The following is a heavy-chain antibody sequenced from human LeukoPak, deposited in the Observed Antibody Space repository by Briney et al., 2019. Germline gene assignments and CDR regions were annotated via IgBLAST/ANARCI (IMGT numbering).Heavy chain of an antibody. CDR3: ARETSLMTTVTSAFDP. CDR2: INPNGGST. V-gene: IGHV1-46*01. Sequence: ASVKVSCKASGYTFTSYYMHWVRQAPRQGLEWMGIINPNGGSTSYAQKFQGRVTMTRDTSTSTVYMELSSLRSEDTAVYYCARETSLMTTVTSAFDPWGQGTLVTVSS. D-gene: IGHD4-11*01. CDR1: GYTFTSYY. J-gene: IGHJ5*02.